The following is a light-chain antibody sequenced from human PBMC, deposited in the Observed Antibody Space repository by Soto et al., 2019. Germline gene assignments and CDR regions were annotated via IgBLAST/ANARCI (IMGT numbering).Light chain of an antibody. Sequence: DIEMTQSPATLSASLGDRGTITGRSSQSISRWLAWYQQKPGKAPKLLIYKKSSLASGVTSRLRGSGSGTEFPLTISSLQPHDFETYYCPQYNSYSTVGPGTKVDIK. CDR1: QSISRW. CDR2: KKS. CDR3: PQYNSYST. J-gene: IGKJ1*01. V-gene: IGKV1-5*03.